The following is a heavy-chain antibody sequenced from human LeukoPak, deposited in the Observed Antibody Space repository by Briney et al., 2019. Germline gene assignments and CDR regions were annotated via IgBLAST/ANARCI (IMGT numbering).Heavy chain of an antibody. CDR1: GFTVSSNS. Sequence: PGGSLRLSCTVSGFTVSSNSMSWVRQAPGKGLEWVGRIKSKTDGGTTDYAAPVKGRFTISRDDSKNTLYLQMNSLKTEDTAVYYCTTEGRDPFSYYDSSGYDAFDIWGQGTMVTVSS. D-gene: IGHD3-22*01. CDR3: TTEGRDPFSYYDSSGYDAFDI. CDR2: IKSKTDGGTT. J-gene: IGHJ3*02. V-gene: IGHV3-15*01.